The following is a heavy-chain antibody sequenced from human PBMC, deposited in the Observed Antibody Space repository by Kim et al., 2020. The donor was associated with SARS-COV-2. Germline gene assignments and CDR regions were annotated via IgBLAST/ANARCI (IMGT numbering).Heavy chain of an antibody. CDR3: GRGEDLTWLIGTY. J-gene: IGHJ4*02. D-gene: IGHD3-10*01. Sequence: SETLSLTCAVSGGSLSGYHWYWIRQPPGKGLEWIGEVNESGVTSYSPSVRGRVSISVDTSKKYLLLTLTSLSAADTGVYYCGRGEDLTWLIGTYWGQGTLVTVSS. CDR2: VNESGVT. CDR1: GGSLSGYH. V-gene: IGHV4-34*01.